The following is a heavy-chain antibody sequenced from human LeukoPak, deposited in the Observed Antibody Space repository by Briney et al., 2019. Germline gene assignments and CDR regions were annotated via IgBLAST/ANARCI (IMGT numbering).Heavy chain of an antibody. Sequence: GGSLRLSCAASGFTFSVAAMTWVRQAPGKGLEWVSLIGASGESTYYADSVKGRFTISRDNSKNTLSLQMNSLRVKDTAMYFCAKDIQLSTWGLGTMVTVSS. CDR3: AKDIQLST. CDR2: IGASGEST. CDR1: GFTFSVAA. J-gene: IGHJ3*01. D-gene: IGHD5-24*01. V-gene: IGHV3-23*01.